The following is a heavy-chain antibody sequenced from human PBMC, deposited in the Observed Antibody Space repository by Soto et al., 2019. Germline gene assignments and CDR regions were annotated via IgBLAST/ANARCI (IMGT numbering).Heavy chain of an antibody. V-gene: IGHV4-38-2*01. Sequence: XETLSPTSPVSGYSIGTGYYWAWIRQSPGKGLEWIGSIYHAGSVYYNPSLNGRVALSMETSKNHFSLKLTSVTAADTAVYYCARTFDYYGMDVWGQGTTFTVSS. J-gene: IGHJ6*02. CDR2: IYHAGSV. CDR1: GYSIGTGYY. CDR3: ARTFDYYGMDV.